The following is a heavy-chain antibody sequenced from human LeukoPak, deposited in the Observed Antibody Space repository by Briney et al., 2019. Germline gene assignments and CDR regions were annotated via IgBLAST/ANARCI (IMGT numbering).Heavy chain of an antibody. V-gene: IGHV1-8*01. CDR1: GYTFTSYD. D-gene: IGHD1-14*01. CDR2: MNPNSGNT. CDR3: ARGGIGACAYCSDAFDI. Sequence: ASVKVSCKASGYTFTSYDINWVRQATGQGLEWMGWMNPNSGNTGYAQKFQGRVTMTRNTSISTAYMELSSLRSEDTAVYYCARGGIGACAYCSDAFDIWGQGTMVTVSS. J-gene: IGHJ3*02.